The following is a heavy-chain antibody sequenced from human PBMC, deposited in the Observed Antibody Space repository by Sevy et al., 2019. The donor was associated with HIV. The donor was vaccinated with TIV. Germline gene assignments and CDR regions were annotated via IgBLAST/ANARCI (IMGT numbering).Heavy chain of an antibody. CDR1: GGSINRSSYY. D-gene: IGHD2-8*02. CDR3: ARQGGSCKSGPCYTFFDF. Sequence: SETLSLTCTVSGGSINRSSYYWGWIRQPPGKGLEWIVSIHAGGNAYYNPSLKSRVTVSVDTSKNKVSLKRTSVTAADTAVYYCARQGGSCKSGPCYTFFDFWGQGTLVTVSS. V-gene: IGHV4-39*01. CDR2: IHAGGNA. J-gene: IGHJ4*02.